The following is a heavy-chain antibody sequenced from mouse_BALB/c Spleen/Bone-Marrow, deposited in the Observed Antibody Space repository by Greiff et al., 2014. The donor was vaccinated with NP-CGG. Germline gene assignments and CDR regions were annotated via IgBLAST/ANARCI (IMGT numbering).Heavy chain of an antibody. D-gene: IGHD1-1*01. J-gene: IGHJ3*01. CDR2: INPDSSTI. Sequence: EVQLQESGGGLVQPGGSLKLSCAASGFDFNRYWMSWVRQAPGNGLEWIGEINPDSSTINYTPSLKDKFIISRDNAKNTLYLQMSKVRSEDTALYYCARLSYYGRLAYWGQGTLVTVSA. CDR3: ARLSYYGRLAY. CDR1: GFDFNRYW. V-gene: IGHV4-1*02.